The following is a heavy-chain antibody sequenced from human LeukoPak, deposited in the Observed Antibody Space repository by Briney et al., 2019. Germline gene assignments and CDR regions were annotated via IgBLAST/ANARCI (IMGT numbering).Heavy chain of an antibody. D-gene: IGHD2-15*01. Sequence: GGSLRLSCAASGFTFSSYSMNWVRQAPGKGLEWVSSISSSNSYIYYADSVKGRFTISRDNAKNSLYLQMNSLRAEDTAVYYCARALLGYCSGGSCYTGRWFDPWGQGTLVSVSS. CDR3: ARALLGYCSGGSCYTGRWFDP. V-gene: IGHV3-21*01. CDR2: ISSSNSYI. J-gene: IGHJ5*02. CDR1: GFTFSSYS.